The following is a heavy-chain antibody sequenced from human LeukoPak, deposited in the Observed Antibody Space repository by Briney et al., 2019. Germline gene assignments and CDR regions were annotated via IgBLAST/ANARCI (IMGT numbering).Heavy chain of an antibody. Sequence: SETLSLTCNVSGVSISSYHWTWIRQPAGKGLECLGHINTNENTNYNPSLKSRVTMSVDTSKNQLSLRLSSVTAADTAVYYCAREEGHWFDPWGQGTLVAVPS. J-gene: IGHJ5*02. CDR2: INTNENT. CDR1: GVSISSYH. V-gene: IGHV4-4*07. CDR3: AREEGHWFDP.